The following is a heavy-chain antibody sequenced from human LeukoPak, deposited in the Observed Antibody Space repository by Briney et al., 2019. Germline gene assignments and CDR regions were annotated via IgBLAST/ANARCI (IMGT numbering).Heavy chain of an antibody. Sequence: PGGSLRLSCAASGFSFSSYAMNWVRQAPGKGLEWVPTVSGSGASTYFADSVEGRFTISRDNSKNTLHLQMNSLRAEDTAVYYCAKDQHDYVWGHYRPPFDYWGQGALVTVSS. CDR2: VSGSGAST. J-gene: IGHJ4*02. CDR1: GFSFSSYA. V-gene: IGHV3-23*01. CDR3: AKDQHDYVWGHYRPPFDY. D-gene: IGHD3-16*02.